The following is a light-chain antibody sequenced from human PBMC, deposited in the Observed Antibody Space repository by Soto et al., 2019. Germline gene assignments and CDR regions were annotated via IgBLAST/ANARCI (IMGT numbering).Light chain of an antibody. CDR2: DAS. CDR3: QQLKSDPFT. V-gene: IGKV1-13*02. Sequence: AIPLTQSPSSLSASVGDRVSITCRASQGISSALAWYQHKPGKPPKILIYDASSLQSGVPSRFSGSESGTECTLTISSLQPEDFANYYCQQLKSDPFTFGQGTRLEIK. CDR1: QGISSA. J-gene: IGKJ5*01.